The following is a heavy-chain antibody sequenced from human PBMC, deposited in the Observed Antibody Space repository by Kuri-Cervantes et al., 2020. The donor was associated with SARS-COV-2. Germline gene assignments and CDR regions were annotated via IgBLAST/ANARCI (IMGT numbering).Heavy chain of an antibody. CDR1: GFTFSSYA. V-gene: IGHV3-23*01. CDR3: AKKGVGSSTSTVYYYYYYMDV. J-gene: IGHJ6*03. D-gene: IGHD2-2*01. CDR2: ISGSGGST. Sequence: GESLKISCAASGFTFSSYAMSWVRQAPGKGLEWVSAISGSGGSTYYADSVKGRFTISRDNSKNTLYLQMNSLRAEDTAVYYCAKKGVGSSTSTVYYYYYYMDVWGKGTTVTVSS.